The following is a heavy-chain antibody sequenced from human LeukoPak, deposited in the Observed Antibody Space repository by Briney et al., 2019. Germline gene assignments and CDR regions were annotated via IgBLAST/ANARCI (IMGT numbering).Heavy chain of an antibody. CDR1: GGSFSGYY. V-gene: IGHV4-34*01. CDR2: INHSGST. D-gene: IGHD3-10*01. Sequence: SETLSLTCAVYGGSFSGYYWSWIRQPPGKGLEGVGEINHSGSTNYNPSLKSRVTISVDTSKNQFSLKLSSVTAADTAVYYCARVVRVMVRGAIMKIAPFLDYWGQGTLVTVSS. CDR3: ARVVRVMVRGAIMKIAPFLDY. J-gene: IGHJ4*02.